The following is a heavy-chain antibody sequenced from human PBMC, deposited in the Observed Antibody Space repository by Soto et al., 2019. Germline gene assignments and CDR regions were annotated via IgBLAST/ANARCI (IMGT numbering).Heavy chain of an antibody. CDR2: IYYSGST. V-gene: IGHV4-30-4*01. Sequence: QVQLQESGPGLVKPSQTLSLTCTVSGGSISSGDYYWSWIRQPPGKGLEWIGYIYYSGSTYYNPSLKRRVTISVDPSKNQFSLKLSSVTAADTAVYYCARYRVVVAATLRFYYFDYWGQGTLVTVSS. D-gene: IGHD2-15*01. J-gene: IGHJ4*02. CDR3: ARYRVVVAATLRFYYFDY. CDR1: GGSISSGDYY.